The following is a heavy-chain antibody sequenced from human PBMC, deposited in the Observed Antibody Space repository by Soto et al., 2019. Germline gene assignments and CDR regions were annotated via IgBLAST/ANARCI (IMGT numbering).Heavy chain of an antibody. D-gene: IGHD6-19*01. V-gene: IGHV3-64*07. CDR3: ARDRGDSSGWPSYYYYYMDV. Sequence: EVQLVESGGGLVQPGGSLRLSCAASGFTFNTYAMHWVRQAPGKGLEYVSAISSNGGTTYYADSVKGRFTISRDNSKTPLYLQMGSLRAEDMAMYYCARDRGDSSGWPSYYYYYMDVWGKGTTVTVSS. J-gene: IGHJ6*03. CDR1: GFTFNTYA. CDR2: ISSNGGTT.